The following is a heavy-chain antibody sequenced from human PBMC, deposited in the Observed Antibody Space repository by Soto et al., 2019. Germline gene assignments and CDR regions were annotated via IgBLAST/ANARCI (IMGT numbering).Heavy chain of an antibody. CDR2: TNSDESDT. CDR1: GFTFSRYW. CDR3: ARDLWSDEAPL. Sequence: EVQLVESGGGLVQPGGSLRLSCAAYGFTFSRYWMHWVRQGPGKGLVWVSRTNSDESDTSYADSVKGRFTISRDNAKNTLFLQMNSLTADDTAVYYCARDLWSDEAPLWGQGTLVTVSS. D-gene: IGHD3-3*01. J-gene: IGHJ4*02. V-gene: IGHV3-74*01.